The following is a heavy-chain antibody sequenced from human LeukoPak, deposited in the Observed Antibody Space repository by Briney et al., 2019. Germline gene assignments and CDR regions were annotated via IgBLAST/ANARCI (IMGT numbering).Heavy chain of an antibody. Sequence: PGGSLRLSCAASGFTFSSYAMHWVRQAPGKGLEWVAVISYDGSNKYYADSVKGRFTISRDNSKNTLYLQMNSLRAEDTAVYYCARDPFSVAGLFDYWGQGTLVTVSS. CDR2: ISYDGSNK. D-gene: IGHD6-19*01. CDR1: GFTFSSYA. J-gene: IGHJ4*02. V-gene: IGHV3-30-3*01. CDR3: ARDPFSVAGLFDY.